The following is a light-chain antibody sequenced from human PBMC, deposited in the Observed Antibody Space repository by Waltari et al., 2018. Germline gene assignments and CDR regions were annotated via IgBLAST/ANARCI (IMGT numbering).Light chain of an antibody. CDR3: SSYTTSTSVI. V-gene: IGLV2-14*03. J-gene: IGLJ2*01. CDR2: DVS. CDR1: SSDIGHYNY. Sequence: QSALTQPASVSGSPGQSITISFTGTSSDIGHYNYVSWYQQHPGEAPRLMIYDVSNRPSGVSNRFSGSKSGNTASLTISGLQADDEADYYCSSYTTSTSVIFGGGTKLTVL.